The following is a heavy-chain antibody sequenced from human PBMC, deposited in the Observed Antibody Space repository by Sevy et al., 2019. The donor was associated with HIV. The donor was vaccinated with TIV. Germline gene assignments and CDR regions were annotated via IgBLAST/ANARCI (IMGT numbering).Heavy chain of an antibody. CDR1: GFTFTTYT. Sequence: GGSLRLSCAASGFTFTTYTINWVRQAPGKGLEWVSSISSSSSYIYYTDSVKRRFSISRDNAKNSLYLQMDSLRAEDTAVYYCARVLDSYYSMDVWGQGTTVTVSS. CDR3: ARVLDSYYSMDV. CDR2: ISSSSSYI. D-gene: IGHD1-26*01. V-gene: IGHV3-21*01. J-gene: IGHJ6*02.